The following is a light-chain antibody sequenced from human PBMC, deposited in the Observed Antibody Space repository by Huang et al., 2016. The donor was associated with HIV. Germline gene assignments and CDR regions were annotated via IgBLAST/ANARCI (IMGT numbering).Light chain of an antibody. CDR3: QQRSAWPLT. CDR1: QSVHSY. V-gene: IGKV3-11*01. Sequence: EIVLTPSPATLSLSPGERATLSCRAIQSVHSYLAWYQQKPGQAPRPRIYDAANGATGIRARVSGSGSGTYFTITISNLQSEDFAVYYCQQRSAWPLTFGGGTKVEI. CDR2: DAA. J-gene: IGKJ4*01.